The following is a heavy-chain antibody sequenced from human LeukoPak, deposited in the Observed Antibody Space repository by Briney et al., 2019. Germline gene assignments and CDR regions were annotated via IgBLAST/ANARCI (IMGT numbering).Heavy chain of an antibody. V-gene: IGHV3-20*04. CDR1: GFIFAEFG. CDR2: INWNGGGT. Sequence: GGSLRLSCAAPGFIFAEFGMIEVRQPPGKGLEFVSGINWNGGGTVYADSVKGRFTILRENAKNSLYLQLDTLTLEDPAFYYCVRGGASASYFDFWGLGTLVTVSP. CDR3: VRGGASASYFDF. J-gene: IGHJ4*02. D-gene: IGHD5-18*01.